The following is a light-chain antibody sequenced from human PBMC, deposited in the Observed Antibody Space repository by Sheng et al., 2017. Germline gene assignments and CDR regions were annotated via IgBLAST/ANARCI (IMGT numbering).Light chain of an antibody. CDR3: QQYYTTPYT. V-gene: IGKV1-NL1*01. CDR2: SAF. J-gene: IGKJ2*01. CDR1: QDVSNS. Sequence: DIQMTQSPSSLSASVGYRVTITCRASQDVSNSLAWYQQKPMKAPKLLLSSAFTLQSGVPSRFSGTGSGTDFTLTISSLQPEDFASYFCQQYYTTPYTFGQGTKLEIK.